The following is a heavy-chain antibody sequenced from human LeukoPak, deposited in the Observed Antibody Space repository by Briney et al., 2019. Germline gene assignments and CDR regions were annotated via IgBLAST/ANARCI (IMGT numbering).Heavy chain of an antibody. Sequence: GGSLRLSCAASGFTFSSYAMSWVRQAPGKGLEWVSAISGSGGSTYYADSVKGRFTISRDNSKNTLYLQMNSLRAEDTAVYYCAKTSQRITMIVVVITGYYYGMDVWGLGTTVTVSS. D-gene: IGHD3-22*01. CDR2: ISGSGGST. CDR3: AKTSQRITMIVVVITGYYYGMDV. J-gene: IGHJ6*02. CDR1: GFTFSSYA. V-gene: IGHV3-23*01.